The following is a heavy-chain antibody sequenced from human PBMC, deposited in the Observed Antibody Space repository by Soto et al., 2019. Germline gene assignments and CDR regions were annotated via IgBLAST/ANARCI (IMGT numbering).Heavy chain of an antibody. V-gene: IGHV3-53*01. CDR1: GLTDTTDY. Sequence: EVQLVESGGGLVQYGDSLRLACAVSGLTDTTDYMTWVRQAPGKGLEWVSIIYGGGTTYYAGSVKGRFTISRDYSKNTLYLHMSSLTAEDTAVYFCARGRGYYGMDVWGQGTTVTVSS. J-gene: IGHJ6*02. D-gene: IGHD3-10*01. CDR3: ARGRGYYGMDV. CDR2: IYGGGTT.